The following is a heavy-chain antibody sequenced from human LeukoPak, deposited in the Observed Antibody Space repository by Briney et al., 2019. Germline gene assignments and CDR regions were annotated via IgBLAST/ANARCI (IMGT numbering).Heavy chain of an antibody. J-gene: IGHJ4*02. Sequence: GGSLRLSCAASGFTFSGSAMHWVRQAPGKGLEWVSSISSSSSYIYYADSVKGRFTISRDNAKNSLYLQMNSLRAEDTAVYYCARGSYDSSGYFVYYFDYWGQGTLVTVSS. CDR1: GFTFSGSA. V-gene: IGHV3-21*01. CDR3: ARGSYDSSGYFVYYFDY. D-gene: IGHD3-22*01. CDR2: ISSSSSYI.